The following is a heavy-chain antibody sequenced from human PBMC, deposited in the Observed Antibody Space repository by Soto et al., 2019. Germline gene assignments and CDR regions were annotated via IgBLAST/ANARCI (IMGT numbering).Heavy chain of an antibody. J-gene: IGHJ4*02. V-gene: IGHV1-3*05. CDR3: ARSAISPFGGLIGPFDY. D-gene: IGHD3-16*02. CDR2: INAGNGNT. CDR1: GYTFTGYA. Sequence: QVQLVQSGAEEKKPGASVKVSCEASGYTFTGYAIHWVRQAPGQRLEWMGWINAGNGNTKYSQKFQGRVTITRDTSASTAYMEVSSLRAEDTAVYYCARSAISPFGGLIGPFDYWGQGNLVIVSS.